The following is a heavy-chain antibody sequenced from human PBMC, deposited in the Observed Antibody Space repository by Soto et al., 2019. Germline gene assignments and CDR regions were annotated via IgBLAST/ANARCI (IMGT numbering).Heavy chain of an antibody. J-gene: IGHJ3*02. CDR2: ISSSSSYT. CDR1: GFTFSDYY. CDR3: ARRDGYNRGAFDI. V-gene: IGHV3-11*06. Sequence: QVQLVESGGGLVKPGGSPRLSCAASGFTFSDYYMSWIRQAPGKGLEWVSYISSSSSYTNYADSVKGRFTISRDNAKNSLYLQMNSLRAEDTAVYYCARRDGYNRGAFDIWGQGTMVTVSS. D-gene: IGHD5-12*01.